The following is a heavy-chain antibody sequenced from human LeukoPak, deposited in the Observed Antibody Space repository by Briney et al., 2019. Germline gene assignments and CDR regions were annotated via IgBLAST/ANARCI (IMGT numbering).Heavy chain of an antibody. CDR1: GGSISSGGYY. CDR3: ARERDIVVVPAAYHDAFDI. D-gene: IGHD2-2*01. CDR2: IYYSGST. Sequence: SETLSLTCTVSGGSISSGGYYWSWIRHHPGKGLEWIGYIYYSGSTYYNPSLESRVTISVDRSKNQFSLKLSSVTAADTAVYYCARERDIVVVPAAYHDAFDIWGQGTMVTVSS. J-gene: IGHJ3*02. V-gene: IGHV4-31*03.